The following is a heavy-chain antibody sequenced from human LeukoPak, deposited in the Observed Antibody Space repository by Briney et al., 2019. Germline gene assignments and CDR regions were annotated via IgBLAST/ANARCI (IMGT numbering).Heavy chain of an antibody. D-gene: IGHD6-13*01. Sequence: GGSLRLSCAASGFTFSSYAMSWLRQAPGKGLEWVSAISGSGGSTYYADSVKGRFTISRDNSKNTLYLQMNSLRAEDTAVYYCAKKGARYSSSWYYFDYWGQGTLVTVSS. J-gene: IGHJ4*02. CDR2: ISGSGGST. CDR3: AKKGARYSSSWYYFDY. V-gene: IGHV3-23*01. CDR1: GFTFSSYA.